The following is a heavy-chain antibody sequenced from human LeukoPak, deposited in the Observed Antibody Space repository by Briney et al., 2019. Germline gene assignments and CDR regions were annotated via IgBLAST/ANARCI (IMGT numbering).Heavy chain of an antibody. V-gene: IGHV4-31*03. Sequence: SQTLSLTCTVSGGSISSGGYYWSWIRQHPGTGLEWIGYIYYSGSTYYNPSLKSRVTISVDTSKNQFSLKLSSVTAADTAVYYCRRVSHDYSFDYWGQGTLVTVSS. CDR1: GGSISSGGYY. CDR3: RRVSHDYSFDY. D-gene: IGHD4-11*01. J-gene: IGHJ4*02. CDR2: IYYSGST.